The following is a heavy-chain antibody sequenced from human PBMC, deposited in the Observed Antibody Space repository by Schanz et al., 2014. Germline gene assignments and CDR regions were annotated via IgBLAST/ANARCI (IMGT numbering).Heavy chain of an antibody. V-gene: IGHV3-23*01. CDR3: AKVRYSSGWRGDYFDE. CDR2: ISASGGDT. D-gene: IGHD6-25*01. CDR1: EFTFSTDA. J-gene: IGHJ4*02. Sequence: EVHLLESGGGLVQPGGSLRLSCAASEFTFSTDAMSWVRQAPGKGLEWLSVISASGGDTYYADSVKGRFTISRDNSKNTLYLQMKSLRAEDTAVYYCAKVRYSSGWRGDYFDEWGQGTLVTVAS.